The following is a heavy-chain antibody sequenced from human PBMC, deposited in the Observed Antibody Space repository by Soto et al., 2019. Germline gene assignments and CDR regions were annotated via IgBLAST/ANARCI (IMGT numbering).Heavy chain of an antibody. CDR2: IYHTGDT. CDR3: ARDSNSLDP. J-gene: IGHJ5*02. V-gene: IGHV4-38-2*02. Sequence: SETLSLTCAVSTYSISSGFFWGWIRQPPGKGLEWIGSIYHTGDTYYNPSLKSRVTISVDTSKNQFSLKLSSLTAADTAVYFCARDSNSLDPWGQGTLVTVSS. CDR1: TYSISSGFF.